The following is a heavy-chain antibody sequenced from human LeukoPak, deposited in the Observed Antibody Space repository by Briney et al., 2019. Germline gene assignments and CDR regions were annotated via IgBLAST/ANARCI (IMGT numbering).Heavy chain of an antibody. Sequence: GGSLRLSCAASGFTFSSYWMSWVRQAPGKGLEWVANIKQDGSEKYYVDSVKGRFTISRDNAKNSLYLQMNSLRAEDTAVYYCASDTWSGYSRTKTYYFDYWGQGTLVTVSS. CDR1: GFTFSSYW. CDR3: ASDTWSGYSRTKTYYFDY. CDR2: IKQDGSEK. J-gene: IGHJ4*02. D-gene: IGHD3-3*01. V-gene: IGHV3-7*01.